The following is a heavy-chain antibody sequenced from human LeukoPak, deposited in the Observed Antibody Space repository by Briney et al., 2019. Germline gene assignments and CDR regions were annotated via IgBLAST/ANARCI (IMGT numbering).Heavy chain of an antibody. CDR1: GFTFSSYW. J-gene: IGHJ3*02. CDR3: ARDRTMVRGINSFDI. D-gene: IGHD3-10*01. V-gene: IGHV3-74*01. CDR2: INSDGSST. Sequence: GGSLRLSCAASGFTFSSYWMHWVRQAPGKGLVWVSRINSDGSSTSYADSVKGRFTISRDNAKNTLYLQMNSLRAEDTAVYYCARDRTMVRGINSFDIWGQGTMVTVSS.